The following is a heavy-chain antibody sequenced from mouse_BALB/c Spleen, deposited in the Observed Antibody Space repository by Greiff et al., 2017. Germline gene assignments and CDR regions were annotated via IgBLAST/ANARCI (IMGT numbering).Heavy chain of an antibody. J-gene: IGHJ4*01. Sequence: VQLQQSGTVLARPGASVKMSCKASGYSFTSYWMHWVKQRPGQGLEWIGAIYPGNSDTSYNQKFKGKAKLTAVTSASTAYMELSSLTNEDSAVYYCTRSDYYGSSYRNAMDYWGQGTSVTVSS. V-gene: IGHV1-5*01. CDR2: IYPGNSDT. CDR1: GYSFTSYW. D-gene: IGHD1-1*01. CDR3: TRSDYYGSSYRNAMDY.